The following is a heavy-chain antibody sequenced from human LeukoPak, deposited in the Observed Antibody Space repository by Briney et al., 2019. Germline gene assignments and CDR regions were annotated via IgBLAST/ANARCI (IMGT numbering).Heavy chain of an antibody. CDR1: GYTFTNYG. Sequence: ASVKVSCKASGYTFTNYGISWVRQAPGQGLEWMVWISAYNGDTNYAQRLRGRVTMTGDTSTSTAYMELRSLRSDDTAVYYCARASSGYYYADYWGQGTLVTVSS. CDR2: ISAYNGDT. V-gene: IGHV1-18*01. J-gene: IGHJ4*02. CDR3: ARASSGYYYADY. D-gene: IGHD3-22*01.